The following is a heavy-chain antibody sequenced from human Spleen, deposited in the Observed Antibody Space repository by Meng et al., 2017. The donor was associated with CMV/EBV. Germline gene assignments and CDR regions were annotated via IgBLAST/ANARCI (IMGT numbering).Heavy chain of an antibody. D-gene: IGHD3-10*01. CDR1: GLTVSTNY. J-gene: IGHJ4*02. CDR3: ARAIRRIRGVIGFDY. Sequence: GGSLRLSCAASGLTVSTNYMSWVRQAPGKGLEWVSLIYSTGATYYADSVKGRFIISRDNSKNTLFVQMNSLRVDDTAVYYCARAIRRIRGVIGFDYWGQGTLVTVSS. V-gene: IGHV3-53*01. CDR2: IYSTGAT.